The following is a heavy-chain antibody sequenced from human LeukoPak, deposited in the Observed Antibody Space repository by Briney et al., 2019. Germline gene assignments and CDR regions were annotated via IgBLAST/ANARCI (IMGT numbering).Heavy chain of an antibody. Sequence: SVKVSCKASGGTFSSHAINWVRQAPGQGLEWMGGIIPIFGTANFAQKFQDRVTFTADESTSTAYMDLSSLRSEDTAVFYCASVARRLKYSPLLWFYFDSWGQGTLVTVSS. J-gene: IGHJ4*02. V-gene: IGHV1-69*13. CDR2: IIPIFGTA. CDR1: GGTFSSHA. D-gene: IGHD2-21*01. CDR3: ASVARRLKYSPLLWFYFDS.